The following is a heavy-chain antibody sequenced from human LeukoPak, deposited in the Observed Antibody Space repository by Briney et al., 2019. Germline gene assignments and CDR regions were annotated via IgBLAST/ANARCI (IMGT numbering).Heavy chain of an antibody. CDR2: IYYSGST. D-gene: IGHD2-2*01. V-gene: IGHV4-30-4*01. CDR1: GGSISSGDYY. CDR3: ARARDIVVVLAATVPAEFDY. Sequence: SQTLSLTCTVSGGSISSGDYYWSWIRQPPGTGLEWIAYIYYSGSTYYNPSLKSRVTISVDTSKNQFSLKLSSVTAADTAVYYCARARDIVVVLAATVPAEFDYWGQGTLVTVSS. J-gene: IGHJ4*02.